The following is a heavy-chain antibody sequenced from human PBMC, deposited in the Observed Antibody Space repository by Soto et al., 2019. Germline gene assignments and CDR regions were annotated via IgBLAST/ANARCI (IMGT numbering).Heavy chain of an antibody. CDR2: ISSSSSYI. CDR1: GFTFSSYS. V-gene: IGHV3-21*01. Sequence: EVQLVESGGGLVKPGGSLRLSCAASGFTFSSYSMNWVRQAPGKGLEWVSSISSSSSYIYYADSVKGRFTISRDNAKNSLYLQMNSLRAEDTAVYYCARDGPPSVSSGYSWPWFDPWGQGTLVTVSS. CDR3: ARDGPPSVSSGYSWPWFDP. J-gene: IGHJ5*02. D-gene: IGHD3-22*01.